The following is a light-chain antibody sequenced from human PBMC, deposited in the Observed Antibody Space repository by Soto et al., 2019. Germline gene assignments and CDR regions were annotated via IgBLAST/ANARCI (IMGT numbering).Light chain of an antibody. CDR3: MQALQTPFT. CDR2: LGS. CDR1: QSLLHSNGYNY. Sequence: DIVMTQSPLSLPVTPGEPASISCRSSQSLLHSNGYNYLDWYLQKPGQSPQLLIYLGSNRASGVPDRFSGSGSGTDFTLKISRVAAEDVGVYYCMQALQTPFTFGPGTQVDIK. V-gene: IGKV2-28*01. J-gene: IGKJ3*01.